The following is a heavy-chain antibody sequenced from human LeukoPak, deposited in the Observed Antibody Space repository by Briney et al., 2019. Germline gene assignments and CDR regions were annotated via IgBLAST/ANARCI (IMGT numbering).Heavy chain of an antibody. CDR3: ARVRSGGYFDY. Sequence: GGSLRLSCAASGFTFSSYSMNWVRQAPGKGLEWLSFISGGGTTIYYTDSVKGRFTISRDNARNSLYLQMSTLTDEDTAVYYCARVRSGGYFDYWGQGTLVTVSS. CDR2: ISGGGTTI. CDR1: GFTFSSYS. V-gene: IGHV3-48*02. D-gene: IGHD2-15*01. J-gene: IGHJ4*02.